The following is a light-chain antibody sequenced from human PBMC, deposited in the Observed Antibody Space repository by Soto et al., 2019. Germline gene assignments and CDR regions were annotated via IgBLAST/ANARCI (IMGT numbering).Light chain of an antibody. Sequence: ENVLTQSPGTLSLSPGERATLSCRASESVSRNLAWYQQKPGQAPRLLIYGASTRATGIPARFSGSGSGTEFTLTISSLQSEDFAVYYCQQYNNWPKTFGQGTKVDI. CDR1: ESVSRN. CDR2: GAS. CDR3: QQYNNWPKT. J-gene: IGKJ1*01. V-gene: IGKV3-15*01.